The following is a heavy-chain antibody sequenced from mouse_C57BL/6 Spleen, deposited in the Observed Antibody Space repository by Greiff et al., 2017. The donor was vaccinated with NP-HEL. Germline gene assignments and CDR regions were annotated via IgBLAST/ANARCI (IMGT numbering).Heavy chain of an antibody. CDR3: AGDSNYEGFAY. V-gene: IGHV1-85*01. CDR1: GYTFTSYD. D-gene: IGHD2-5*01. J-gene: IGHJ3*01. CDR2: IYPRDGST. Sequence: QVQLQQSGPELVKPGASVKLSCKASGYTFTSYDINWVKQRPGQGLEWIGWIYPRDGSTKYNEKFKGKATLTVDTSSSTAYMQLHSLTSEDSAVYFCAGDSNYEGFAYWGQGTLVTVSA.